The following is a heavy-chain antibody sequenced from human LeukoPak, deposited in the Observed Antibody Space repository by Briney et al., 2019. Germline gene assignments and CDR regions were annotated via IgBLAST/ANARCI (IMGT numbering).Heavy chain of an antibody. CDR2: ISGSGGST. CDR3: AKFFYYDSSGYYYGPDDAFDI. Sequence: PGGSLRLSCAASGFTFSSYAMSWVRQAPGKGLEWVSAISGSGGSTYYADSVKGRFTISRDNSKNTLYLQMNSLRAEDTAVYYCAKFFYYDSSGYYYGPDDAFDIWGQGTMVTVSS. J-gene: IGHJ3*02. CDR1: GFTFSSYA. D-gene: IGHD3-22*01. V-gene: IGHV3-23*01.